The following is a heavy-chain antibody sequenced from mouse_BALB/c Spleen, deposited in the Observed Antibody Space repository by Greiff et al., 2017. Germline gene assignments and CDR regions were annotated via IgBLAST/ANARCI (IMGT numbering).Heavy chain of an antibody. Sequence: VQLVESAAELARPGASVKMSCKASGYTFTSYTMHWVKQRPGQGLEWIGYINPSSGYTEYNQKFKDKTTLTADKSSSTAYMQLSSLTSEDSAVYYCARYLNYGSIYFDYWGQGTTLTVSS. D-gene: IGHD1-1*01. CDR3: ARYLNYGSIYFDY. J-gene: IGHJ2*01. V-gene: IGHV1-4*02. CDR2: INPSSGYT. CDR1: GYTFTSYT.